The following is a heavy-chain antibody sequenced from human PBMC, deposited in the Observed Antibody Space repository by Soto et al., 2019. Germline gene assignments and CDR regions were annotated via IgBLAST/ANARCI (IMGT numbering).Heavy chain of an antibody. D-gene: IGHD3-10*01. Sequence: QVQLQESGPGLVKPSETLSLTCTVSGGSISSYYWSWIRQPPGKGLGWIGYIYYSGSTNYNPSLTSRVTISVDTSKNQFSLKLSSVTAADTAVYYCARVLWFGELLDYYGMDVWGQGTTVTVSS. V-gene: IGHV4-59*01. CDR2: IYYSGST. CDR1: GGSISSYY. CDR3: ARVLWFGELLDYYGMDV. J-gene: IGHJ6*02.